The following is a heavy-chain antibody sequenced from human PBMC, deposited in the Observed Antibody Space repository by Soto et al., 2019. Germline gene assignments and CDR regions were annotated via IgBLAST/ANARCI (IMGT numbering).Heavy chain of an antibody. Sequence: SETLSLTCSLSGGAIGGYYWSWIRQPPGKALEWIGYVSYSGSTDYHPSLKSRVSISIDTSKNQFSLRMISVTAADTAVYYCAIHGSDSGWFFFDPSGQCALVTVTS. V-gene: IGHV4-59*08. CDR2: VSYSGST. D-gene: IGHD6-19*01. CDR1: GGAIGGYY. CDR3: AIHGSDSGWFFFDP. J-gene: IGHJ5*02.